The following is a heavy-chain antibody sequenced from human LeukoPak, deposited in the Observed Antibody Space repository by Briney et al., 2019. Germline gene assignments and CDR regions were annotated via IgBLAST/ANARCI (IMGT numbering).Heavy chain of an antibody. Sequence: PGGSLRLSCAASGFTFSSYGMHWVRQAPGKGLEWVAVISYDGSNKYYADSVKGRFTISRDNSKNTLYLQMNSLRAEDTAVYYCAKGDDSSSWPFDYWGQGTLVTASS. J-gene: IGHJ4*02. CDR2: ISYDGSNK. CDR3: AKGDDSSSWPFDY. CDR1: GFTFSSYG. V-gene: IGHV3-30*18. D-gene: IGHD6-13*01.